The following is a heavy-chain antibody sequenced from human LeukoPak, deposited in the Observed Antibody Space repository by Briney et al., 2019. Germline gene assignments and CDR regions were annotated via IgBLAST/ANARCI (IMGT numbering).Heavy chain of an antibody. J-gene: IGHJ4*02. Sequence: GGSLRLSCAASGFTFTIYSMNWVRQAPGKGLEWVSYISSTSSTIYYADSVKGRFTISRDNAKNSLFLQMNSLRAEDTAVYYCERDYFGDYYFDYWGQGTPVAVSS. CDR1: GFTFTIYS. D-gene: IGHD3-10*01. CDR2: ISSTSSTI. V-gene: IGHV3-48*01. CDR3: ERDYFGDYYFDY.